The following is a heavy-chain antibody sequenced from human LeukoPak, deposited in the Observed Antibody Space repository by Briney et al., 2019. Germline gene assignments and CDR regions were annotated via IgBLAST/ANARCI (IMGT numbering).Heavy chain of an antibody. D-gene: IGHD3-3*01. Sequence: PGGSLRLSCAASGFTFSRYEMNWVRQAPGKGLEWVSYISSTGSTIYYADSVEGRFTISRDNAKNSPYLQMNSLRAEDTAVYYRARIFRSYYLDSWGQGTLVTVSS. CDR1: GFTFSRYE. J-gene: IGHJ4*02. CDR2: ISSTGSTI. CDR3: ARIFRSYYLDS. V-gene: IGHV3-48*03.